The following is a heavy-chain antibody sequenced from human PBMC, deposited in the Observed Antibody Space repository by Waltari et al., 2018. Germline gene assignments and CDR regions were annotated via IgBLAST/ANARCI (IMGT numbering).Heavy chain of an antibody. CDR1: GFLVRSYR. D-gene: IGHD4-17*01. CDR3: AREMDGGYLDI. Sequence: EVHLVESGGGLVHPGGSLRVSCEVSGFLVRSYRRRWVRQPPGEGLEWVSVIYSGGSTFYSGSVTGRFTISRDNSYNTLFLDMRNLRTEDTATYYCAREMDGGYLDIWGQGTLVTVSS. V-gene: IGHV3-66*01. CDR2: IYSGGST. J-gene: IGHJ4*02.